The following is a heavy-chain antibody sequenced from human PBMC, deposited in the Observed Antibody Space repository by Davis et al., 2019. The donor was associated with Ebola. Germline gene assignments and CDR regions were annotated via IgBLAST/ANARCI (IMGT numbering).Heavy chain of an antibody. CDR1: GGSISSSSYY. Sequence: MPSETLSLTCAVSGGSISSSSYYWGWIRQPPGKGLEWIGSIYYGGNTYYSPSLKSRVTMSVDTSKNQFSLKLRSVTAADTAVYYCARQNVAVVPAPDYWGQGTLVTVSS. CDR2: IYYGGNT. J-gene: IGHJ4*01. CDR3: ARQNVAVVPAPDY. V-gene: IGHV4-39*01. D-gene: IGHD2-15*01.